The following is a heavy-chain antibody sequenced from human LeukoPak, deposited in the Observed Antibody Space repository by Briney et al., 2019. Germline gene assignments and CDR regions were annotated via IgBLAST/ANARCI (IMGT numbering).Heavy chain of an antibody. CDR1: GGSISSYY. Sequence: ETLSLTCTVSGGSISSYYWSWIRQPPGKGLEWIGYIYYSGSTNYNPSLKSRVTISVDTSKNQFSLKLSSVTAADTAVYYCARDRGAPLYYDFWSGYYHGMDVWGQGTTVTVSS. J-gene: IGHJ6*02. CDR3: ARDRGAPLYYDFWSGYYHGMDV. V-gene: IGHV4-59*01. CDR2: IYYSGST. D-gene: IGHD3-3*01.